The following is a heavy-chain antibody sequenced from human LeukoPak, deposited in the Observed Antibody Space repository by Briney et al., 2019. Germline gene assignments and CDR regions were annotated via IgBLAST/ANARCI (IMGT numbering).Heavy chain of an antibody. CDR1: GFTFSSFE. CDR2: ISGSGGTI. J-gene: IGHJ4*02. Sequence: GGSLRLSCAASGFTFSSFEMNWVRQAPGKGLEWVSYISGSGGTIYHADSVKGRFTISRDNAKNSLYLRMDSLRAEDTAVYYCARELSSGSLSYWGQGTLVTVSS. D-gene: IGHD3-22*01. CDR3: ARELSSGSLSY. V-gene: IGHV3-48*03.